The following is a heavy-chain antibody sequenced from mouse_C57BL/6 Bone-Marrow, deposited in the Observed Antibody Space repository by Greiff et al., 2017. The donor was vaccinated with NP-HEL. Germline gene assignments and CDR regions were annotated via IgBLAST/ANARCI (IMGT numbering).Heavy chain of an antibody. CDR2: ISSGSSTI. V-gene: IGHV5-17*01. CDR1: GFTFSDYG. Sequence: EVQLVESGGGLVKPGGSLKLSCAASGFTFSDYGMHWVRQAPEKGLEWVAYISSGSSTIYYADTVKGRFTISRDNAKNTLFLQMTSLRSEDTAMYYCARPDYYGSSYVGRAMDYWGQGTSVTVSS. CDR3: ARPDYYGSSYVGRAMDY. J-gene: IGHJ4*01. D-gene: IGHD1-1*01.